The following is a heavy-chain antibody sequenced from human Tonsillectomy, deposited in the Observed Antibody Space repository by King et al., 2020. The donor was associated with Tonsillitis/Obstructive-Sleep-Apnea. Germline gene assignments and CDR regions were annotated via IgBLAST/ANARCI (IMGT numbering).Heavy chain of an antibody. J-gene: IGHJ6*03. CDR2: ILYVGSNK. CDR1: GFTFSSYV. Sequence: VQLVESGGGVVQPVRSLRLSCAASGFTFSSYVMHCVRQAPGRGLEWGADILYVGSNKYYADSVKGRFTISRDNSKNTLYLQMTSLRTEDTAVYYCASGDDFWGGYPRYYMDVWGKGTTVTVSS. CDR3: ASGDDFWGGYPRYYMDV. D-gene: IGHD3-3*01. V-gene: IGHV3-30*04.